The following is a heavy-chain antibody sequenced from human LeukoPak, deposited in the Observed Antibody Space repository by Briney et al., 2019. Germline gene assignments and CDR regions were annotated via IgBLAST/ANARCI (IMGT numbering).Heavy chain of an antibody. CDR3: AREMAGDFWSGYYYQRDYYGMDV. Sequence: SETLSLTCIVSGGSISSYYWSWIRQPAGKGLEWIGRIFPPLSTNYNPSLKSRVAMSVDTSKNQFSLKLSSVTTADTAVYYWAREMAGDFWSGYYYQRDYYGMDVWGQGTTVIVSS. CDR1: GGSISSYY. J-gene: IGHJ6*02. CDR2: IFPPLST. D-gene: IGHD3-3*01. V-gene: IGHV4-4*07.